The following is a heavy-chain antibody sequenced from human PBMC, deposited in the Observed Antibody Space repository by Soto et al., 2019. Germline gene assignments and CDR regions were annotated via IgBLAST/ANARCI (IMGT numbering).Heavy chain of an antibody. D-gene: IGHD2-15*01. CDR3: ARGFYCSGGSCYTY. Sequence: ASVKVSCKASGYTFTSYDINWVRQATGQGLEWMGWMNPNSGNTGYAQKFQGRVTMTRNTSIGTAYMELSSLRSEDTAVYYCARGFYCSGGSCYTYWGQGTLVTVS. V-gene: IGHV1-8*01. CDR1: GYTFTSYD. J-gene: IGHJ4*02. CDR2: MNPNSGNT.